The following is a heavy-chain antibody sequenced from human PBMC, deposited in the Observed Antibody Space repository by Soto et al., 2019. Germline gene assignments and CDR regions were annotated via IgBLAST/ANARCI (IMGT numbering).Heavy chain of an antibody. J-gene: IGHJ4*02. CDR2: INAGNGNT. CDR1: GYTFTSYA. V-gene: IGHV1-3*01. CDR3: ARCLITIFGVVENFDY. Sequence: QVQLVQSGAEVKKPGASVKVSCKASGYTFTSYAMHWVRQAPGQRLEWMGWINAGNGNTKYSQKFQGRVTITRDTSASTAYMELSSLRSEDTAVYYCARCLITIFGVVENFDYWGQGTLVTVSS. D-gene: IGHD3-3*01.